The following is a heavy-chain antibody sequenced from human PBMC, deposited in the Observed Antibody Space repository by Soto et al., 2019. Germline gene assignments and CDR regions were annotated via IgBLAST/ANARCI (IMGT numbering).Heavy chain of an antibody. CDR3: ARVVGGYYYGMDV. D-gene: IGHD2-2*01. Sequence: QVQLQESGPGLVKPSGTLSLTCAVSGGSISSSNWWSWVRQPPGKGREWIGEIYHSGGTNYNPPPXXRXXISVSSSKTQFSLKLRSVTAADTAVYFCARVVGGYYYGMDVWGQGTTVTVSS. CDR2: IYHSGGT. J-gene: IGHJ6*02. V-gene: IGHV4-4*02. CDR1: GGSISSSNW.